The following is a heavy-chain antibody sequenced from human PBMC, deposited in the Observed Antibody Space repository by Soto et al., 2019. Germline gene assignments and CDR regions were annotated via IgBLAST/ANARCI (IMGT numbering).Heavy chain of an antibody. CDR3: ARHYDRSVYFDY. V-gene: IGHV3-33*01. J-gene: IGHJ4*02. D-gene: IGHD3-22*01. Sequence: QVQLVESGGGVVQPGRSLRLSCAASGFTFSSYGMHWVRQAPVKGLEWVAVIWYDGSNKYYADSVKGRFTNSRDNSKNTLYLQMNSLRAEETAVYYCARHYDRSVYFDYWGQGTVVNVSS. CDR2: IWYDGSNK. CDR1: GFTFSSYG.